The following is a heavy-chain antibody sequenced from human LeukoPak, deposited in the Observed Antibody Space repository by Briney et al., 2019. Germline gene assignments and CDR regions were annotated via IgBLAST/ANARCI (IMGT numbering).Heavy chain of an antibody. Sequence: SETLSLTCAVYGGSFSGYYWSWIRQPPGKGLEWIGEINHSGSTNYNPSLKSRVTTSVDTSKNQFSLKLSSVTAADTAVYYCARGDDYGDWYYFDYWGQGTLVTVSS. J-gene: IGHJ4*02. V-gene: IGHV4-34*01. CDR1: GGSFSGYY. D-gene: IGHD4-17*01. CDR2: INHSGST. CDR3: ARGDDYGDWYYFDY.